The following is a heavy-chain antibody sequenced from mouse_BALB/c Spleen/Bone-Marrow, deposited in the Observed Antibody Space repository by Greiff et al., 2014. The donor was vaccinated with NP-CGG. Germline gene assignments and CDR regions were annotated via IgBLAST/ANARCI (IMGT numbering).Heavy chain of an antibody. CDR2: IWAGGST. Sequence: VKLQESGPGLVAPSQSLSIACTVSGFSLTSYGVHWVRQPPGKGLEWLGAIWAGGSTDYNSALVSRLSISKDNSKSQVFLKMNSLQTDDTAMYYCARALYYYGSSYYTMDYWGQGTSVIVSS. CDR1: GFSLTSYG. V-gene: IGHV2-9*02. CDR3: ARALYYYGSSYYTMDY. D-gene: IGHD1-1*01. J-gene: IGHJ4*01.